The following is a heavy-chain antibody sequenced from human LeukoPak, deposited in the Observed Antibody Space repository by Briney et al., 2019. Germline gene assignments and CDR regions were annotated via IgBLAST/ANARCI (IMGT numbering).Heavy chain of an antibody. CDR1: GGSISSVGYY. J-gene: IGHJ4*02. CDR3: ARDGYSSSWYGHYFDY. D-gene: IGHD6-13*01. V-gene: IGHV4-30-2*01. CDR2: MYYSGST. Sequence: SQTLSLTCTVSGGSISSVGYYWSWIRQPPGKGLEWIGYMYYSGSTYYNPSLKSRVTISVDRIKNQFSLKLSSVTAADTAVYYCARDGYSSSWYGHYFDYWGQGTLVTVSS.